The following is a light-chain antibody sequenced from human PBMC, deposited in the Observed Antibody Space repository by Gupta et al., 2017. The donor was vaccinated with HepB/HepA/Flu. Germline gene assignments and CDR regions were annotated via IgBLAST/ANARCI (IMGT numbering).Light chain of an antibody. J-gene: IGLJ1*01. CDR2: DVS. CDR3: RSYGSSWTYV. V-gene: IGLV2-14*03. Sequence: QSALTQPASVSGSPGQSITISCSGTSSDVGGSNSVSWYQHHPGKGPRFIMYDVSNRPSGVSNRFSGSKSGNTASLTISGLQAEDEADYYCRSYGSSWTYVFGTGTKVTVL. CDR1: SSDVGGSNS.